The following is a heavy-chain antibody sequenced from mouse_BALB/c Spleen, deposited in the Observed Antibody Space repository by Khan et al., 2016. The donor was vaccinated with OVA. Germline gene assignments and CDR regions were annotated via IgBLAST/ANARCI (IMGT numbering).Heavy chain of an antibody. D-gene: IGHD1-1*01. CDR1: GYTFTSYW. CDR2: ISPGSGTP. V-gene: IGHV1S41*01. J-gene: IGHJ4*01. Sequence: DLVKPGASVKLSCKASGYTFTSYWINWIKQRPGQGLEWIGRISPGSGTPYYNEMFKGKATLTVDTSSSTAYIQLSSLSSEDSAVYFCGRENYYGSSHYAMDYWRQGTSVTVSS. CDR3: GRENYYGSSHYAMDY.